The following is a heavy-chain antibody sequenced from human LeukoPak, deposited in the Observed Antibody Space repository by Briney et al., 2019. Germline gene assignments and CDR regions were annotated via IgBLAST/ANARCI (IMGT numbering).Heavy chain of an antibody. V-gene: IGHV4-34*01. CDR2: INHSGST. D-gene: IGHD3-22*01. CDR3: ARGLYDSSGYHYVRDYYYGMDV. CDR1: GGSFSGYY. Sequence: SETLSLTCAVYGGSFSGYYWSWIRQPPGKGLEWIGEINHSGSTNYNPSLKSRVTISVDTSKNQFSLKLSSVTAADTAVYYCARGLYDSSGYHYVRDYYYGMDVWGQGTTVTVSS. J-gene: IGHJ6*02.